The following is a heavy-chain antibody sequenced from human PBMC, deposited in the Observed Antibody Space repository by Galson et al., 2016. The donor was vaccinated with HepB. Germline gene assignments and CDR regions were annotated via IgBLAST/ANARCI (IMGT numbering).Heavy chain of an antibody. J-gene: IGHJ1*01. CDR3: ARRPYTNSYYEYFHH. Sequence: SETLSLTCNVSGGSISNSGYYWAWIRQPPGKGLQWIGSLHYSGNTDYTSSLKSRVIISVDTSKNQFSLTLRSVTAADTAIYYCARRPYTNSYYEYFHHWGQGTLVTVSS. V-gene: IGHV4-39*01. CDR1: GGSISNSGYY. CDR2: LHYSGNT. D-gene: IGHD1-26*01.